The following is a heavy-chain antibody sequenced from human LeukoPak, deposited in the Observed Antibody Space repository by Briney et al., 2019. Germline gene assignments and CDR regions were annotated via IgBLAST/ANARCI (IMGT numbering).Heavy chain of an antibody. D-gene: IGHD4-17*01. CDR1: GFTFSSYG. CDR3: AKDIGYGDYATYGMDV. CDR2: IRCDGSNK. Sequence: PGGSLRLSCAASGFTFSSYGMHWVRQAPGKGLEWVAFIRCDGSNKYYADSVKGRFTISRDNSKNTLYLQMNSLRAEDTAVYYCAKDIGYGDYATYGMDVWGQGTTVTVSS. V-gene: IGHV3-30*02. J-gene: IGHJ6*02.